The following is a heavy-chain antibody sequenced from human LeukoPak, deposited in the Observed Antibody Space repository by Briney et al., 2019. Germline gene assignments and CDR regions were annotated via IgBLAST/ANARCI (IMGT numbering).Heavy chain of an antibody. CDR1: GFIFSSYA. D-gene: IGHD3-22*01. V-gene: IGHV3-23*01. CDR2: ISASGDSA. CDR3: ARDSYDSSGYQRPYDY. Sequence: PGGSLRLSCATSGFIFSSYAMNWVRQAPGKGPEWVSHISASGDSAYYADSVKDRFTISRDNSKNTLYLQMNSLRVEDTAIYYCARDSYDSSGYQRPYDYWGQGTLVTVSS. J-gene: IGHJ4*02.